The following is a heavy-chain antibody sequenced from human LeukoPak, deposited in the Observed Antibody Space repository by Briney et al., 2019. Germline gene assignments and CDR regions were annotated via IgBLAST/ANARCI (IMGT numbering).Heavy chain of an antibody. Sequence: GGSLRLSCAASGFTFSSYSMNWVRQAPGKGLEWVSYISSSSSPIYYGDSVKGRFTISRDNDKNSLYLQMNSLGAEDTAVYHCARDGGYVKFDYGGQGTLVTVSS. D-gene: IGHD5-12*01. CDR3: ARDGGYVKFDY. J-gene: IGHJ4*02. CDR2: ISSSSSPI. V-gene: IGHV3-48*01. CDR1: GFTFSSYS.